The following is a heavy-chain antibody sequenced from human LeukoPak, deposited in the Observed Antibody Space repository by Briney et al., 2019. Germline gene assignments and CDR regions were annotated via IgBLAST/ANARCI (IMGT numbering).Heavy chain of an antibody. V-gene: IGHV3-66*01. CDR1: GFIVSSNY. CDR3: AREGHYGGDIYNDALDI. D-gene: IGHD2-21*01. CDR2: IRTVGTT. J-gene: IGHJ3*02. Sequence: PGGPLRLSCAASGFIVSSNYVAWVRQAPGKGLEWVSVIRTVGTTSYAEPVKGRFTISRDSSTNTLHLQMNSLRAEDTAVYYCAREGHYGGDIYNDALDIWGQGTMVTVSS.